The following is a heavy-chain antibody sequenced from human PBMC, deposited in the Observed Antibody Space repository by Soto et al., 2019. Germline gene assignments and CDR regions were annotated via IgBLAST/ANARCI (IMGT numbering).Heavy chain of an antibody. V-gene: IGHV3-23*01. J-gene: IGHJ4*02. D-gene: IGHD4-4*01. CDR1: RFTFSTYA. Sequence: GASLRLSCAASRFTFSTYAMSWVRQAPGKGLEWVSALSGSGGMTYYADSVKGRFTISRDNSRNTLDLQMNSLTAEDTAVYYCAKGWGFSNYYFDYWGQGALVTVSS. CDR3: AKGWGFSNYYFDY. CDR2: LSGSGGMT.